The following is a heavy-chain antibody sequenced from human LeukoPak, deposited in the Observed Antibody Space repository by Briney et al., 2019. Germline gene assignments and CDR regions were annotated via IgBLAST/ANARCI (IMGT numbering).Heavy chain of an antibody. CDR1: GGSISSYY. CDR2: IYTSGST. CDR3: ARLSYGSGSYNWFDP. V-gene: IGHV4-4*07. J-gene: IGHJ5*02. Sequence: SETLSLTCTVSGGSISSYYWSWIRQPAGKGLEWIGRIYTSGSTNYNPSLKSRVTMSVDTSKNQFSLKLSSVTAADTAVYYCARLSYGSGSYNWFDPWGQGTLVTVSS. D-gene: IGHD3-10*01.